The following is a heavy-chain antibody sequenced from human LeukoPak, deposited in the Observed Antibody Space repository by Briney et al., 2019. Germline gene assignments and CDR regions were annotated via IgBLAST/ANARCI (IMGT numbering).Heavy chain of an antibody. J-gene: IGHJ5*02. CDR3: VRGPPGGHFYP. Sequence: PSETLSLTCTVSGGSISSYYWSWIRQPPGKGLEWIGYIYYSGSTNYNPSLKSRVTISVDMSKNQCSLKLSSVTAADTAVYYSVRGPPGGHFYPWGQGTLVTVSS. D-gene: IGHD3-10*01. CDR2: IYYSGST. V-gene: IGHV4-59*01. CDR1: GGSISSYY.